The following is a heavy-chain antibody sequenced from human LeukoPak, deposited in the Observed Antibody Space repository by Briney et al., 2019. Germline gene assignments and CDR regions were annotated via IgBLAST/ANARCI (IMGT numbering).Heavy chain of an antibody. CDR2: MSRSGDII. V-gene: IGHV3-48*01. J-gene: IGHJ4*02. CDR1: GFTFSSYS. CDR3: ARDVYYGSGSPRLDY. D-gene: IGHD3-10*01. Sequence: PGGSLRLSCAASGFTFSSYSMNWVRQVPGKGLESVSYMSRSGDIIYYADSVKGRFTISRENAKNSLYLQMNSLRAEDTAVYYCARDVYYGSGSPRLDYWGQGTLVTVSS.